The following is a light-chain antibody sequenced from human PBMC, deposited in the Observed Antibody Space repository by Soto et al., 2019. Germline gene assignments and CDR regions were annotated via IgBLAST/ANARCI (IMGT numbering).Light chain of an antibody. CDR2: AAS. Sequence: DILLTQSPSFLSASVGDRVTITCRASQDISSYLAWYQQRPGKVPRFLTHAASTLQSGVPSRFSATGSGTAFTLTISSLQPEDFATYYCQQLNRFPRTFGQGTKVEV. J-gene: IGKJ1*01. CDR1: QDISSY. CDR3: QQLNRFPRT. V-gene: IGKV1-9*01.